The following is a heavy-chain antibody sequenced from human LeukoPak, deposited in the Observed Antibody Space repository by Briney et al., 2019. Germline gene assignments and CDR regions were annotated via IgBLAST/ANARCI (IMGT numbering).Heavy chain of an antibody. CDR3: ARNLLSGSYYDY. V-gene: IGHV1-18*01. Sequence: ASVKVSCKASGYTFTSYGISWVRQAPGQGLEWMGWISACNGNTNYAQKLQGRVTMTTDTSTSTAYMELRSLRSDDTAVYYCARNLLSGSYYDYWGQGTLVTVSS. CDR1: GYTFTSYG. CDR2: ISACNGNT. J-gene: IGHJ4*02. D-gene: IGHD1-26*01.